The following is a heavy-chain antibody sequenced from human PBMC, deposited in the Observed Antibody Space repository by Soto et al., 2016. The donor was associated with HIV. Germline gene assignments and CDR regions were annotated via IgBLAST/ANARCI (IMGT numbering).Heavy chain of an antibody. CDR3: AAWAVSSTAAHLDY. CDR1: SDSTRNYH. D-gene: IGHD6-6*01. CDR2: IYYGGST. Sequence: QVHLQESGPGLVKPSETLSLTCNFSSDSTRNYHWNWVRQSPGKGLEWIGYIYYGGSTNYSPALKSRTTISLDTSKSQFSLKIRPMTTADTAVYYCAAWAVSSTAAHLDYWGQGILITVSS. V-gene: IGHV4-59*01. J-gene: IGHJ4*02.